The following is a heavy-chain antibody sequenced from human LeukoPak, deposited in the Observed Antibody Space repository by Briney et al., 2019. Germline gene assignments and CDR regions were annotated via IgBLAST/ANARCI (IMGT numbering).Heavy chain of an antibody. D-gene: IGHD6-19*01. J-gene: IGHJ4*02. CDR1: GFTFSNYW. CDR2: INSDGSST. Sequence: AGGSLRLSCAASGFTFSNYWMHWVRQAPGKGLVWVSRINSDGSSTSYADSVKGRFTISRDNAKNTLYLQMNSLRAEDTAVYYCACIAVAGTGSDYWGQGTPVTVSS. V-gene: IGHV3-74*01. CDR3: ACIAVAGTGSDY.